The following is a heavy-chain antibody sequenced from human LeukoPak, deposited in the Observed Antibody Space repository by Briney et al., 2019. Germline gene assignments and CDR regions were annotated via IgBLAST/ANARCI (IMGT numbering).Heavy chain of an antibody. CDR1: GFTFSSYS. CDR2: ISSSSSTI. Sequence: GGSLRLSCAASGFTFSSYSMNWVRQAPGKGLEWVSYISSSSSTIYYAGSVKGRFTVSRDTSKNTLYLQMNSLRAEDTALYYCAKDRGSGGGFDYWGQGTLVTVSS. J-gene: IGHJ4*02. V-gene: IGHV3-48*01. D-gene: IGHD6-19*01. CDR3: AKDRGSGGGFDY.